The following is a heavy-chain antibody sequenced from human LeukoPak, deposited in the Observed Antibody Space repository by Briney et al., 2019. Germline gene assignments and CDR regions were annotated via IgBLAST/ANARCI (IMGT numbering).Heavy chain of an antibody. CDR1: GFTFSNYA. V-gene: IGHV3-23*01. CDR3: AKDLGNVDTAMGD. J-gene: IGHJ4*02. CDR2: ISGSGGST. Sequence: GGSLRLSCAASGFTFSNYAMSWVRQAPGKGLEWVSAISGSGGSTYYADSVKGRFTISRDNSKNTLYLQMNSLRAEDTAVYYCAKDLGNVDTAMGDWGQGTLVTVSS. D-gene: IGHD5-18*01.